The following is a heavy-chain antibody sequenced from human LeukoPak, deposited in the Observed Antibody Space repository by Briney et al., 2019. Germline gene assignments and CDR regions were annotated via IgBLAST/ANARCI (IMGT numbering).Heavy chain of an antibody. CDR1: GYTFTSYG. J-gene: IGHJ3*02. CDR2: ISAYNGNT. V-gene: IGHV1-18*01. Sequence: EASVKVSCKASGYTFTSYGISWVRQAPGQGLEWMGWISAYNGNTNYAQKLQGRVTMTTDTSTSTAYMELRSLRSDDTAVYYCARGLHGIAAATDAFDIRGQGTMVTVSS. CDR3: ARGLHGIAAATDAFDI. D-gene: IGHD6-13*01.